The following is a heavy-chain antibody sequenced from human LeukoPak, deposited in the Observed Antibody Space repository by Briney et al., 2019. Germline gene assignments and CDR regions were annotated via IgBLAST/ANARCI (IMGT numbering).Heavy chain of an antibody. CDR3: AKGAYDSSGYYRYYFDY. Sequence: GGSLRLSCAASGFTFSSYGMSWVRQAPGKGLEWVSAISGSGGSTYYADSVKGRFTISRDNSKNTLYLQMNSLRAEDTAVYYCAKGAYDSSGYYRYYFDYWGQGTLVTVSS. CDR1: GFTFSSYG. V-gene: IGHV3-23*01. CDR2: ISGSGGST. J-gene: IGHJ4*02. D-gene: IGHD3-22*01.